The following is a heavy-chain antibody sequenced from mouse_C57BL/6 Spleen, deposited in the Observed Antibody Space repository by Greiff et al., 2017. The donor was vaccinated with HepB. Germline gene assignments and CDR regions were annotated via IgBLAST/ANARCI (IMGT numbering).Heavy chain of an antibody. CDR1: GYTFTDYE. D-gene: IGHD1-1*02. CDR2: IDPETGGT. J-gene: IGHJ3*01. CDR3: TSDGGAY. Sequence: VQRVESGAELVRPGASVTLSCKASGYTFTDYEMHWVKQTPVHGLEWIGAIDPETGGTAYNQKFKGKAILTADKSSSTAYMELRSLTSEDSAVYYCTSDGGAYWGQGTLVTVSA. V-gene: IGHV1-15*01.